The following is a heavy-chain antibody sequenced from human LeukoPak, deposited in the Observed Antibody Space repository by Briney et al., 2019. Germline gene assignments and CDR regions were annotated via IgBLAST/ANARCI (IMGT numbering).Heavy chain of an antibody. J-gene: IGHJ4*02. D-gene: IGHD6-13*01. Sequence: PGGSLRLSCAASGFTFSSYAMSWVRQAPGKGLEWVSAISGSGGSTYYADSVKGRFTISRDNSKNTLYLQMNSLRAGDTAVYYCAKDRWGSSWKSYFDYWGQGTLVTVSS. CDR1: GFTFSSYA. CDR2: ISGSGGST. V-gene: IGHV3-23*01. CDR3: AKDRWGSSWKSYFDY.